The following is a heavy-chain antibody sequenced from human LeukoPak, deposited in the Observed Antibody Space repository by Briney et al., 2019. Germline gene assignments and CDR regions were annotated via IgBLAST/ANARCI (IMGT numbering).Heavy chain of an antibody. Sequence: GGSLRLSCAASGFTFSDYYMSWIRQAPGKGLEWVSYISSSGSTIYYADSVKGRSTISRDNSKNTLYLQMNSLRAEDTAVYYCAKASGYCSSTSCYWGDNWFDPWGQGTLVTVSS. V-gene: IGHV3-11*04. J-gene: IGHJ5*02. CDR1: GFTFSDYY. CDR2: ISSSGSTI. D-gene: IGHD2-2*01. CDR3: AKASGYCSSTSCYWGDNWFDP.